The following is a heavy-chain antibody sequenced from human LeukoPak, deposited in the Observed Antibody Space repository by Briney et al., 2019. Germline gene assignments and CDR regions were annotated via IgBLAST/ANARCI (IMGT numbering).Heavy chain of an antibody. CDR3: ATLGGLERLLSYYYYMDV. Sequence: GGSLRLSCAASGFTFDDYAMHWVRQAPGKGLEWVSLISGDGGSTYYADSVKGRFTISRDNSKNSLYLQMNSLRTEDTALYYCATLGGLERLLSYYYYMDVWGKGTTVTVSS. J-gene: IGHJ6*03. CDR2: ISGDGGST. D-gene: IGHD3-3*01. V-gene: IGHV3-43*02. CDR1: GFTFDDYA.